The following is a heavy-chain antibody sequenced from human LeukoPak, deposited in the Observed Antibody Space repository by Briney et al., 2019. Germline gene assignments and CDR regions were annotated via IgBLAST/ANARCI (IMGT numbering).Heavy chain of an antibody. J-gene: IGHJ2*01. V-gene: IGHV3-21*01. D-gene: IGHD1-26*01. CDR1: GFTFSSYS. Sequence: GGSLRLSCAVSGFTFSSYSMNWVRQAPGKGLEWVSSISSSSSYIYYADSVKGRFTISRDNAKNSLYLQMNSLRAEDTAVYYCARGASYYDQRSPNWYFDLWGRGTLVTVSS. CDR3: ARGASYYDQRSPNWYFDL. CDR2: ISSSSSYI.